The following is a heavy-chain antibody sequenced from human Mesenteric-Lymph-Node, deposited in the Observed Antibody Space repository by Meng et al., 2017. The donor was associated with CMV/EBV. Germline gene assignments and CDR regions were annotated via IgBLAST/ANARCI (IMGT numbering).Heavy chain of an antibody. V-gene: IGHV4-59*01. CDR1: GGSISSYY. Sequence: GSLRLSCTVSGGSISSYYWSWIRQPPGKGLEWIGYIYYSGSTNYNPSLKSRVTISLDTSKNQFSLRLSSVTAADTAVYYCARAYDSPYYFDYWAQGTLVTVSS. CDR3: ARAYDSPYYFDY. J-gene: IGHJ4*02. CDR2: IYYSGST. D-gene: IGHD3-3*01.